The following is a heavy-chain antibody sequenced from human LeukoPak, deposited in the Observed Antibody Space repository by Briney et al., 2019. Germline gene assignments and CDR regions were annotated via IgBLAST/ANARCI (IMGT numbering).Heavy chain of an antibody. J-gene: IGHJ3*02. D-gene: IGHD6-19*01. CDR2: INHSGST. CDR1: GGSFSGYY. Sequence: SETLSLACAVYGGSFSGYYWSWIRQPPGKGLEWIGEINHSGSTNYNPSLKSRVTISVDTSKNQFSLKLSSVTAADTAVYYCARGIRSGWFRDAFDIWGQGTMVTVSS. V-gene: IGHV4-34*01. CDR3: ARGIRSGWFRDAFDI.